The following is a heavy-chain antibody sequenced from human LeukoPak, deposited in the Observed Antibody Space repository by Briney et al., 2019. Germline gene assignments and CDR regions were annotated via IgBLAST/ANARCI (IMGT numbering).Heavy chain of an antibody. Sequence: GSLRLSCAASGFTFSNARMSWVRQAPGKGLEWVGRIKSKTDGGTTNYAAPVKGRFTISRDDSKNTLYLQMNSLKTEDTAVYYCTTTIVVVTATDYWGQGTLVTVSS. CDR3: TTTIVVVTATDY. J-gene: IGHJ4*02. D-gene: IGHD2-21*02. CDR2: IKSKTDGGTT. V-gene: IGHV3-15*01. CDR1: GFTFSNAR.